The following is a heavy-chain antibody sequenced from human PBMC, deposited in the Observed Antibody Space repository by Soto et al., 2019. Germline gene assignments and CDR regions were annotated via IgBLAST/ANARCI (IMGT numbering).Heavy chain of an antibody. J-gene: IGHJ6*01. CDR2: IIPIFGTA. CDR1: GGTFSSYA. V-gene: IGHV1-69*13. Sequence: ASVKVSCKASGGTFSSYAISWVRQAPGQGLEWMGGIIPIFGTANYAQKFQGRVTITADESTSTAYMELSSLRSEDTAVHYCARGDEGYCSGGSCFYYYYYYGMDVWGQGTKVTV. CDR3: ARGDEGYCSGGSCFYYYYYYGMDV. D-gene: IGHD2-15*01.